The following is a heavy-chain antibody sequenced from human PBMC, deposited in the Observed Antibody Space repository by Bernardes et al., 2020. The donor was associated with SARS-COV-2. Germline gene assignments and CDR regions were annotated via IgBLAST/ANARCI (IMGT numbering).Heavy chain of an antibody. Sequence: SLRLSCAVSGFTLSTYGMHWLRQTPGKGLEWVAAISYDGRYIYHADSVKGRFTISRDTSKNTLYLLMTSLRAEDTAVYYCGRDNKVVPSATARRYFDYWGQGTLVTVSS. CDR3: GRDNKVVPSATARRYFDY. CDR2: ISYDGRYI. CDR1: GFTLSTYG. V-gene: IGHV3-30*03. J-gene: IGHJ4*02. D-gene: IGHD2-2*01.